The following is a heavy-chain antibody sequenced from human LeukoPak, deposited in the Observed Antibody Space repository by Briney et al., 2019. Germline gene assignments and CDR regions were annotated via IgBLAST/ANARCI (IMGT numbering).Heavy chain of an antibody. CDR2: IYYSGST. J-gene: IGHJ6*04. Sequence: PSETLSLTCTVSGGSISSSSYYWGWIRQPPGKGLEWIGSIYYSGSTYYNPSLKSRVAISVDASKNQFSLKLSSVTAADTAVYYCASSLGAVAVVWGKGTTVTVSS. V-gene: IGHV4-39*01. CDR3: ASSLGAVAVV. D-gene: IGHD6-19*01. CDR1: GGSISSSSYY.